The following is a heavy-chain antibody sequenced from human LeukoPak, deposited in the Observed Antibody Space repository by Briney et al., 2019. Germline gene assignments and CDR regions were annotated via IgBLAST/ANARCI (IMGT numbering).Heavy chain of an antibody. CDR1: GYSISSGYY. V-gene: IGHV4-38-2*02. Sequence: SETLSLTCTVSGYSISSGYYWGWIRQPPGKGLEWIGSIYHSGSTYYNPSLKSRVTISVDTSKNQFSLKLSSVTAADTAVYYCARALGVNWFDPWGQGTLVAVSS. D-gene: IGHD3-16*01. J-gene: IGHJ5*02. CDR2: IYHSGST. CDR3: ARALGVNWFDP.